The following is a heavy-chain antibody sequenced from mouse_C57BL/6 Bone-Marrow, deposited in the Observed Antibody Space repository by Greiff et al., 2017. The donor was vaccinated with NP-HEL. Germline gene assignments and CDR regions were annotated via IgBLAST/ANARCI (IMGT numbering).Heavy chain of an antibody. CDR2: IYPRSGNT. J-gene: IGHJ1*03. CDR1: GYTFTSYG. D-gene: IGHD1-1*01. V-gene: IGHV1-81*01. CDR3: ARSRFITTAYV. Sequence: VQLVESGAELARPGASVKLSCKASGYTFTSYGISWVKQRTGQGLEWIGEIYPRSGNTYYNEKFKGQATLTADKSSSTAYMALRSLTSEDSAVYFCARSRFITTAYVWGTGTTVTVSS.